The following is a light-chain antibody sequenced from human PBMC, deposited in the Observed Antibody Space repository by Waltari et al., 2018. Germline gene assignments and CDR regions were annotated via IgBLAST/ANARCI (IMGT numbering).Light chain of an antibody. CDR1: QSVSSS. Sequence: EIVLTQSPATLSLSPGERATLSYRASQSVSSSLAWYQQKPGQAPRLLIYDASKRATRIPARFSGSGSGTDFTLTIGGLEPEDFAVYYCQHRNTGLTFGGGTKVEIE. CDR3: QHRNTGLT. J-gene: IGKJ4*01. V-gene: IGKV3-11*01. CDR2: DAS.